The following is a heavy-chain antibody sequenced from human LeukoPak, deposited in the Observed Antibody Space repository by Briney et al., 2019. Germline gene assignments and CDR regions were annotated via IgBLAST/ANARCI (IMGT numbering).Heavy chain of an antibody. J-gene: IGHJ4*02. CDR3: AKVIAVAGGGYYFDY. Sequence: GRSRRLSCAASGFTFDDYAMHWVRQAPGKCLEWVSGISWNSGSIGYADSVKGRFTISRDNAKNSLYLQMNSLRAEDTALYYCAKVIAVAGGGYYFDYWGQGTLVTVSS. V-gene: IGHV3-9*01. CDR2: ISWNSGSI. CDR1: GFTFDDYA. D-gene: IGHD6-19*01.